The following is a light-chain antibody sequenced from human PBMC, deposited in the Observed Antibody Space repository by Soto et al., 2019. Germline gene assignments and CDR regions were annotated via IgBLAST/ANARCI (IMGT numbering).Light chain of an antibody. J-gene: IGKJ1*01. CDR2: AAS. V-gene: IGKV1-39*01. CDR3: QQSYNFPRT. Sequence: DIQMTQSPPSLSASVGDRVTITCRTSQGINDYLNWYQMKPGEAPKLLIYAASALQSGIPSRFSGSASGTEFTLTITSLQPEDFATYYCQQSYNFPRTFGQGTKVDIK. CDR1: QGINDY.